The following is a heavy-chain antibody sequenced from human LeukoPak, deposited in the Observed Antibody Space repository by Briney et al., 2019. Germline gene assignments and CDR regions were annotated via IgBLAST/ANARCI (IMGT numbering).Heavy chain of an antibody. J-gene: IGHJ4*02. CDR1: GYRFTSNW. D-gene: IGHD4-23*01. CDR3: ARLGGWDYGGSLDY. Sequence: GESLKISCKGSGYRFTSNWIGWVRQMPGKGLEWMGIIYPADSDTKYSPSFQGQVTMSVDKSVSTAYLQWSSLKASDTAIYYCARLGGWDYGGSLDYWGQGTLVAVSS. V-gene: IGHV5-51*01. CDR2: IYPADSDT.